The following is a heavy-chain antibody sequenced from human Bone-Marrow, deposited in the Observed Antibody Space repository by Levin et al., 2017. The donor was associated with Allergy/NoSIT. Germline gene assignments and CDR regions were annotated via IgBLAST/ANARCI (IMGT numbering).Heavy chain of an antibody. CDR1: DYDFENSA. CDR2: NSADSGHA. Sequence: GGSLRLSCKASDYDFENSAITWVRQAPGPGLEWMGWNSADSGHANSAQPFQGSVTMTKETAPRPAHMDVRSLSSAATAVDSCEREVADGNYAWDLWGQGTLVIVSS. D-gene: IGHD1-7*01. J-gene: IGHJ4*02. V-gene: IGHV1-18*01. CDR3: EREVADGNYAWDL.